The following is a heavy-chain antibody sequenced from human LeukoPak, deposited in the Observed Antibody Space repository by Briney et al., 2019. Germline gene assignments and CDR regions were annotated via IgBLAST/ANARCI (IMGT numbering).Heavy chain of an antibody. J-gene: IGHJ4*02. CDR2: ISWNCCSI. V-gene: IGHV3-9*01. CDR3: AIAPLSAAGTGIFNY. D-gene: IGHD6-13*01. Sequence: GGSQRLSCAASGFTFDYYAMHGVRQAPGKGLEWVRVISWNCCSIGYADSVKRRFTISRDNAKNSLYLQMNSLRAEDTALYYCAIAPLSAAGTGIFNYWGQGTLVTVSS. CDR1: GFTFDYYA.